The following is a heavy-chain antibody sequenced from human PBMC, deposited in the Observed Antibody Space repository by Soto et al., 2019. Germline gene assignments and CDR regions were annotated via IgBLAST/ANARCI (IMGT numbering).Heavy chain of an antibody. CDR2: IYSGGST. V-gene: IGHV3-53*01. J-gene: IGHJ6*02. CDR1: VFTVSSNY. Sequence: PGWSLRLSCASSVFTVSSNYMSWVRQAPGKGLEWVSVIYSGGSTYYADSVKGRFTISRDNSKNTLYLQMNSLRAEDTAVYYCARDLYYYGMDVWGQGTTVTVSS. CDR3: ARDLYYYGMDV.